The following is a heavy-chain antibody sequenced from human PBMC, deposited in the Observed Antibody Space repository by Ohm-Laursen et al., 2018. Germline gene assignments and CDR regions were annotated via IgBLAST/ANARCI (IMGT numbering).Heavy chain of an antibody. D-gene: IGHD3-3*01. Sequence: GSLRLSCAASGFTFSDYYMSWIRQAPGKGLEWASYISSSGSTICYADSVKGRFTISRDNAKNTLYLQMNSLRAEDTGVYYCAKVQRSLVPFDYWGQGTLVTVSS. CDR3: AKVQRSLVPFDY. V-gene: IGHV3-11*01. J-gene: IGHJ4*02. CDR1: GFTFSDYY. CDR2: ISSSGSTI.